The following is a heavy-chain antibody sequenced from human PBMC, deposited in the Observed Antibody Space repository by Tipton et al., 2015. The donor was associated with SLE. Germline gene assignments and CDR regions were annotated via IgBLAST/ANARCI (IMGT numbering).Heavy chain of an antibody. J-gene: IGHJ4*02. CDR3: ARAPHKSEFAEKGGWAYYFDY. CDR1: GGSISSYY. Sequence: PGLVKPSETLSLTCTVSGGSISSYYWSWIRQPAGKGLEWIGRIYTSGSTNYNPSLKSRVTISVDTSKNQFSLKLSSVTAADTAVYYCARAPHKSEFAEKGGWAYYFDYWGQGSLVTVSS. CDR2: IYTSGST. V-gene: IGHV4-4*07. D-gene: IGHD6-19*01.